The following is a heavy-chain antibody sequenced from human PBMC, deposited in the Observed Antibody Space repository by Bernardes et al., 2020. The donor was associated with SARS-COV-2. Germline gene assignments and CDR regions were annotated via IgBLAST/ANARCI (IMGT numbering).Heavy chain of an antibody. J-gene: IGHJ4*02. D-gene: IGHD1-26*01. Sequence: GGSLRLSCAASGFTFSNYDMNWVRQAPGKGLEWVSAIRGDGSSPFYAESVKGRFIISRDNSKNTVFLQINYVRDDDTAIYFCARESAEWELFDFWGQGTLVTVSS. V-gene: IGHV3-23*01. CDR2: IRGDGSSP. CDR3: ARESAEWELFDF. CDR1: GFTFSNYD.